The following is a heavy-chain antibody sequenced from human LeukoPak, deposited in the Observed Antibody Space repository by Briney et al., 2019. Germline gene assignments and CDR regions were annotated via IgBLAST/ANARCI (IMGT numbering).Heavy chain of an antibody. CDR1: GFTFSSYE. CDR2: ISSSGSTI. Sequence: GGSLRLSCAASGFTFSSYEMNWVRQAPGKGLEWVSYISSSGSTIYYADSVKGRFTISRDNAKNSLYLQMNSLRAEDTAVYYCARDPSTYYYYYYMDVWGKGTTVTVSS. V-gene: IGHV3-48*03. CDR3: ARDPSTYYYYYYMDV. J-gene: IGHJ6*03.